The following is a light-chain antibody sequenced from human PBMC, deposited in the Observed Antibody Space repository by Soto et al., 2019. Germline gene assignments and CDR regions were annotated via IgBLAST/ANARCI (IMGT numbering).Light chain of an antibody. Sequence: DIQMTQSPSTLSASVGDRVTITCRASHSISTWLAWYQQKPGKAPKLLIYKASSLESGVPSRFSGSGSGTEFTLTIRRLQPDDFATYYCQQYNSYWTFGQGTKVEIK. CDR1: HSISTW. CDR3: QQYNSYWT. V-gene: IGKV1-5*03. CDR2: KAS. J-gene: IGKJ1*01.